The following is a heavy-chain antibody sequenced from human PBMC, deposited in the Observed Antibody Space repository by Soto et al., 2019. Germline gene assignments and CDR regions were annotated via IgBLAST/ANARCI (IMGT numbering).Heavy chain of an antibody. V-gene: IGHV4-59*01. CDR3: ARAGGMVLRDPYFDY. Sequence: PSETLSLTCTVSGFSIISYYWSWIRQPPGEGLEWIGYIYYSGSTNYNPSLKSRVTISVDTSKNQFSLKLSSVTAADTAVYYCARAGGMVLRDPYFDYWGQGTLVTVSS. CDR2: IYYSGST. J-gene: IGHJ4*02. CDR1: GFSIISYY. D-gene: IGHD2-8*01.